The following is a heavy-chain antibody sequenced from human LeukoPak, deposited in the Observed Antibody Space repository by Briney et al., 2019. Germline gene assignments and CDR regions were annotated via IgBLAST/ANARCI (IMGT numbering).Heavy chain of an antibody. D-gene: IGHD1-26*01. CDR3: AKETSSGNFVTIDC. J-gene: IGHJ4*02. CDR1: GFTFRNYV. V-gene: IGHV3-23*01. Sequence: GGSLRLSCAASGFTFRNYVMSWVRQTPEKGLEWVSAITGDGRGTNHADSVKGRFTIFRDNSKNALFLQMNSLRADDTAVYYCAKETSSGNFVTIDCWGQGALVTVSS. CDR2: ITGDGRGT.